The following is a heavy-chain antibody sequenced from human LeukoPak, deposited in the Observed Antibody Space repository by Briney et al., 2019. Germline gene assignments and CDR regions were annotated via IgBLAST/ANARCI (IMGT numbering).Heavy chain of an antibody. CDR2: IYDSGSI. J-gene: IGHJ4*02. V-gene: IGHV4-30-4*01. CDR3: ARRYCSTISCLPYDY. CDR1: GGSISSGDFH. D-gene: IGHD2-2*01. Sequence: MPSETLSLTCTVSGGSISSGDFHWSWIRQPPEKGLEWIGSIYDSGSIYYNPSLKSRVTISEDTSKNQFSLKLSSVTAADTAVYYCARRYCSTISCLPYDYWGQGTLVTVSS.